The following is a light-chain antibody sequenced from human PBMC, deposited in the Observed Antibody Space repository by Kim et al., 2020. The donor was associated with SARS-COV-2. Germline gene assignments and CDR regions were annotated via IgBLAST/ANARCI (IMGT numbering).Light chain of an antibody. J-gene: IGKJ4*01. CDR1: QSISSW. Sequence: SASGGDRVTITCRASQSISSWLAWYQQKPGKAPNLLIHKASSLESGVPSRFSGSGSGTEFTLTISSLQPDDFATYYCQQYNSSPVTFGGGTKLEI. CDR2: KAS. CDR3: QQYNSSPVT. V-gene: IGKV1-5*03.